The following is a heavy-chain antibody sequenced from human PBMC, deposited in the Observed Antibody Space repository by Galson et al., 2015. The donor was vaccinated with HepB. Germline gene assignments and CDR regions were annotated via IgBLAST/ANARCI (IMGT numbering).Heavy chain of an antibody. D-gene: IGHD3-22*01. CDR1: GYTFTSYG. CDR3: ASGNYDSSGPNWFDP. J-gene: IGHJ5*02. V-gene: IGHV1-18*01. CDR2: ISAYNGNT. Sequence: SVKVSCKASGYTFTSYGISWVRQAPGQGLEWMGWISAYNGNTNYAQKLQGRVTMTTDTSTSTAYMELRSLRSVDTAVYYCASGNYDSSGPNWFDPWGQGTLVTVSS.